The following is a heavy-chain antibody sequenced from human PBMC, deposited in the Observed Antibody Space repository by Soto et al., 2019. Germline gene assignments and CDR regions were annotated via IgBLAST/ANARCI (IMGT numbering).Heavy chain of an antibody. CDR3: ARDQLRFLEWLGPRYDAFDI. CDR2: INPSGGST. V-gene: IGHV1-46*01. D-gene: IGHD3-3*01. Sequence: PSVKVSCKASGYTFTSYYMHWVRQAPGQGLEWMGIINPSGGSTSYAQKFQGRVTMTRDTSTSTVYMELSSLRSEDTAVYYCARDQLRFLEWLGPRYDAFDIWGQGTMVTVSS. CDR1: GYTFTSYY. J-gene: IGHJ3*02.